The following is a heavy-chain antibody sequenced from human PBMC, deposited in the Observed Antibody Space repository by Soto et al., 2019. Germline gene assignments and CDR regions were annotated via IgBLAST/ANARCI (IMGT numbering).Heavy chain of an antibody. CDR3: ARGSRITGTTPLDY. Sequence: QVQLVQSGAEVKKPGASVKVSCEASGYTFTGYFIHWVRQAPGQGLEWMGCINPNSGGTNSAQKFQGWVTMTTDTSITTAYMELRRLRSDDTAIYYCARGSRITGTTPLDYWGQGTLITVSS. CDR1: GYTFTGYF. J-gene: IGHJ4*02. CDR2: INPNSGGT. V-gene: IGHV1-2*04. D-gene: IGHD1-7*01.